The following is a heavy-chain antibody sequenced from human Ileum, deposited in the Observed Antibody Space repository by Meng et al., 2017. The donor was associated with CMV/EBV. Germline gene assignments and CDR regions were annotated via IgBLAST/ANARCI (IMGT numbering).Heavy chain of an antibody. D-gene: IGHD2-2*02. Sequence: GESLKISCAASGFTFTNHWMSWVRQAPGKGLEWVANIKQDGSEKYYVDSVKGRFTISRDNAKNSLYLQMNSLRAEDTAVYYCVKEAGYCSGATCYTRQNFDLWGRGTLVTVSS. CDR1: GFTFTNHW. V-gene: IGHV3-7*01. J-gene: IGHJ2*01. CDR3: VKEAGYCSGATCYTRQNFDL. CDR2: IKQDGSEK.